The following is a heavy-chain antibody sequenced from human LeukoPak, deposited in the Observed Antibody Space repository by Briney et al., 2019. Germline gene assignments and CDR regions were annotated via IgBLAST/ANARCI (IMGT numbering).Heavy chain of an antibody. D-gene: IGHD2-2*01. Sequence: PGGSLRLSCAASGFTFSNFWMSWVRQAPGKGLEYVANIDQHGSDIYYVDSVKGRFTISRDNARDSLYLQMNSLRAEVTAVYYCVRAFSRDCSSPTCHGFDLWGQGTLVTVSS. CDR2: IDQHGSDI. J-gene: IGHJ4*02. CDR1: GFTFSNFW. CDR3: VRAFSRDCSSPTCHGFDL. V-gene: IGHV3-7*01.